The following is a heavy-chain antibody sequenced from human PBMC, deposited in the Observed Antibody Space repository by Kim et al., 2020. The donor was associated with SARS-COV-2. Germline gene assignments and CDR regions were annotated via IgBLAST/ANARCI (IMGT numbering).Heavy chain of an antibody. CDR3: ARSRGHYDILTGYYSVSNDAFDI. V-gene: IGHV1-46*01. CDR2: INPSGGST. Sequence: ASVKVSCKASGYTFTSYYMHWVRQAPGQGLEWMGIINPSGGSTRYAQKFQGRVTMTRDTSTSTVYMELSSLRSEDTAVYYCARSRGHYDILTGYYSVSNDAFDIWGQETMVTVPS. D-gene: IGHD3-9*01. J-gene: IGHJ3*02. CDR1: GYTFTSYY.